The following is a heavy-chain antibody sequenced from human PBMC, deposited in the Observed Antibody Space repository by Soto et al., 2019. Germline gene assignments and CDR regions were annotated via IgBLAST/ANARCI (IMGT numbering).Heavy chain of an antibody. J-gene: IGHJ4*02. CDR3: ARDWLGIDY. D-gene: IGHD3-10*01. Sequence: QVQLVQSGAEVKKPGASVKVSCKASGYTFTSYGISWVRQAPGQGLEWMGWINPYNGNTNYAQKLQGRVTMTTDTSTNTAYMELRSRSSDDTAVYYCARDWLGIDYWGQGTLVTVSS. CDR1: GYTFTSYG. V-gene: IGHV1-18*01. CDR2: INPYNGNT.